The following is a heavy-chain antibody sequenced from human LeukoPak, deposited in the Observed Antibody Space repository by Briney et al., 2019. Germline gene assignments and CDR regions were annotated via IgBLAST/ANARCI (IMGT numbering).Heavy chain of an antibody. CDR3: AREILAPGKTHDY. V-gene: IGHV3-74*01. CDR1: GFTFSNYW. J-gene: IGHJ4*02. Sequence: GSLRLSCAASGFTFSNYWMHWVRQVPGKGLVWVSRINDDGSATSYADSVKGRFTISRDNAKNTLFLQMSSLRAEDTAVYFCAREILAPGKTHDYWGQGTLVTVSS. CDR2: INDDGSAT.